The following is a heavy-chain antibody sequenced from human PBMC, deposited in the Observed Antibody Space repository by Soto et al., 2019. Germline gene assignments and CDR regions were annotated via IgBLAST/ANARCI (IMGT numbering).Heavy chain of an antibody. Sequence: LRLSCAASGFTFSSYAMSWVRQAPGKGLEWVSGISGSGDSTYYADSVKGWFTISRDYSKSTLYLQMNSLRAEDTALYYCAKGRSYYSYGVDVWGQGTTVTVSS. J-gene: IGHJ6*02. CDR3: AKGRSYYSYGVDV. CDR2: ISGSGDST. CDR1: GFTFSSYA. V-gene: IGHV3-23*01.